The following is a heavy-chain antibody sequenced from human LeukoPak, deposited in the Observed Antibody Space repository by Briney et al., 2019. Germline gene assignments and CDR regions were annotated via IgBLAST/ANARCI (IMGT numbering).Heavy chain of an antibody. J-gene: IGHJ4*02. V-gene: IGHV3-48*04. Sequence: GGSLRLSCAASGFTFSSYGMSWVRQAPGKGLEWVSYISSSGSTIYYADSVKGRFTISRDNAKNSLYLQMNSLRAEDTAVYYCARDGGVGYNHYWGQGTLVTVSS. CDR2: ISSSGSTI. CDR3: ARDGGVGYNHY. CDR1: GFTFSSYG. D-gene: IGHD5-24*01.